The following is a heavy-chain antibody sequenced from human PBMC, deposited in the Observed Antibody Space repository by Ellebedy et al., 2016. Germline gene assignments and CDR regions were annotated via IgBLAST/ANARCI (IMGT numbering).Heavy chain of an antibody. CDR2: IVVGSGNT. V-gene: IGHV1-58*01. D-gene: IGHD6-19*01. J-gene: IGHJ4*02. CDR3: AADRRQWLGTDY. Sequence: SVKVSXKASRFTFTSSAVQWVRQARGQRLEWIGWIVVGSGNTNYAQKFQERVTITRDMSTSTAYMELSSLRSEDTAVYYCAADRRQWLGTDYWGQGTLVTVSS. CDR1: RFTFTSSA.